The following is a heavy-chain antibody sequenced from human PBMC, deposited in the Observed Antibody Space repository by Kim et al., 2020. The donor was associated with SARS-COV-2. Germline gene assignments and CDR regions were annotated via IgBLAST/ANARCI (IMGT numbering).Heavy chain of an antibody. CDR1: GFTFSSYA. CDR2: ISGSGGSI. D-gene: IGHD2-2*01. CDR3: AKAFKGGCSNTGCSWGWTDA. Sequence: GGSLRLSCAASGFTFSSYAMGWVRRAPGRGLEWVSVISGSGGSIYFAGSVKGRFTISRDNSKNTLYLQMNGLRAEDTAVYYCAKAFKGGCSNTGCSWGWTDAWGQGPLVTLSS. J-gene: IGHJ5*02. V-gene: IGHV3-23*01.